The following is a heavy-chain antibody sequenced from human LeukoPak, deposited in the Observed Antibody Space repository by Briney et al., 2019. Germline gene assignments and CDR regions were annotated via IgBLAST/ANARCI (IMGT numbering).Heavy chain of an antibody. V-gene: IGHV3-21*01. CDR1: GFTFSSYS. CDR3: ARDHSVLRYFGY. CDR2: ISSSSSYI. D-gene: IGHD3-9*01. Sequence: PGGSLRLSCAASGFTFSSYSMNWVRQAPGKGLEWVSSISSSSSYIYYADSVKGRFTISRDNAKNSLYLQMNSLRAEDTAVYYCARDHSVLRYFGYWGQGTLVTVSS. J-gene: IGHJ4*02.